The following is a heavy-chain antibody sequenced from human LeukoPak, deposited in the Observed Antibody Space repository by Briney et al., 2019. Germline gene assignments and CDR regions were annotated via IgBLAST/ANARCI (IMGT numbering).Heavy chain of an antibody. V-gene: IGHV1-18*01. J-gene: IGHJ3*02. Sequence: ASVKVSCKASGYTFTSYGISWVRQAPGQGLEWMGWISAYNGTTNYAQKLQGRVTMTTDTSTSTAYMELRSLRSDDTAVYYCARGLYGSGSDDAFDIWGQGTMLTVSS. CDR2: ISAYNGTT. CDR3: ARGLYGSGSDDAFDI. CDR1: GYTFTSYG. D-gene: IGHD3-10*01.